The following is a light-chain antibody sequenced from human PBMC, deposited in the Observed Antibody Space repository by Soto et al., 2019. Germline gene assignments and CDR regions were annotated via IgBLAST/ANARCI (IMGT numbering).Light chain of an antibody. V-gene: IGLV2-11*01. CDR1: SSDVGGYNY. Sequence: QSALTQPRSVSGSPGQSLTISCTGTSSDVGGYNYVSWYQQHPGKVPKLMIYDVTKRPSGVPDRFSGSKSGNTASLTISGLQSEDEADYYCCSHAGSYTYVFGTGTLLTVL. CDR3: CSHAGSYTYV. CDR2: DVT. J-gene: IGLJ6*01.